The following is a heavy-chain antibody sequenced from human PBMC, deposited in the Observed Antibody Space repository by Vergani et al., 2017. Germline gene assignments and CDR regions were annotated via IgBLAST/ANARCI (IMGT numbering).Heavy chain of an antibody. CDR3: AKDRLPRWIVVVGLDY. V-gene: IGHV3-30*18. CDR1: GFTFSSYG. D-gene: IGHD3-22*01. J-gene: IGHJ4*02. Sequence: QVQLVESGGGVVQPGRSLRLSCAASGFTFSSYGMHWVRQAPGKGLEWVAVISYDGSNKYYADSVKGRFTISRDNSKNTLYLQMNSLRAEDTAVYYWAKDRLPRWIVVVGLDYWGQGTLVTVSS. CDR2: ISYDGSNK.